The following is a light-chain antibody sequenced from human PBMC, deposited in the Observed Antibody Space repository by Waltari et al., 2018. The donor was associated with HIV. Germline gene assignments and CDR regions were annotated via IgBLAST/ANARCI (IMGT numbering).Light chain of an antibody. Sequence: HSVLTQAPSASGTLGPRVTISCSGSISNLGTNSVSWFQQPPGMSPRLIIFSVSQRPSGVPDRFSASKSGTSASLAIDGLESGDEADYYCAARDDILSGSWVFGGGT. J-gene: IGLJ3*02. V-gene: IGLV1-44*01. CDR1: ISNLGTNS. CDR3: AARDDILSGSWV. CDR2: SVS.